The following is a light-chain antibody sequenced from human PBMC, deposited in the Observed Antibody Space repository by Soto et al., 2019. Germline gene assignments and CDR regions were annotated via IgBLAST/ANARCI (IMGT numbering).Light chain of an antibody. CDR3: HQYNSWPRGT. CDR2: GAS. CDR1: QGIRND. Sequence: DIQMTQSPSPLSASVGDRVTIPCRSSQGIRNDLGWYQQKPGKAPKRLIYGASSLQSGVPSRFSGSGSGTEFTLTLSSLQPEDFAVYYCHQYNSWPRGTFGPGTKVEIK. J-gene: IGKJ3*01. V-gene: IGKV1-17*01.